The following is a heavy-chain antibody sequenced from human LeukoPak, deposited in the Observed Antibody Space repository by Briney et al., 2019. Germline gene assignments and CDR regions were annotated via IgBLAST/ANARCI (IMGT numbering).Heavy chain of an antibody. J-gene: IGHJ4*02. D-gene: IGHD2-2*02. Sequence: ASVKVSCKASGYTFTGYYMHWVRQAPGQGLEWMGWINPNSGGTNYAQKFQGRVTITADESTSTAYMELSSLRSEDTAVYYCARDPVPAAIQGPDYWGQGTLVTVSS. CDR1: GYTFTGYY. CDR2: INPNSGGT. CDR3: ARDPVPAAIQGPDY. V-gene: IGHV1-2*02.